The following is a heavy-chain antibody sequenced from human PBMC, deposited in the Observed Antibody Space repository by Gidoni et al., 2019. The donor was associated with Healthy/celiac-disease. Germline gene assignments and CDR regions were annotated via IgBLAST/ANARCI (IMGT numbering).Heavy chain of an antibody. V-gene: IGHV4-30-2*01. Sequence: QLQLQESGSGLVKPSQTLSLTCAVPGGSISSRDYSWSWIRQPPGKGLEWIGYIYHSWSTYYTPSLKSRVTISVDRSKNQFSLKLSSVTAADTAVYYCARGGRYSPGRNWFDPWGQGTLVTVSS. CDR2: IYHSWST. J-gene: IGHJ5*02. CDR3: ARGGRYSPGRNWFDP. D-gene: IGHD5-18*01. CDR1: GGSISSRDYS.